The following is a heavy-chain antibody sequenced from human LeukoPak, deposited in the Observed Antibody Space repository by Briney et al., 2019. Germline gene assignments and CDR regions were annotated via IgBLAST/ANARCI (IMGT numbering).Heavy chain of an antibody. J-gene: IGHJ3*02. CDR1: GFTFSSYW. CDR2: INSDGSST. CDR3: ARVQGHPPNGLDI. D-gene: IGHD2-8*01. Sequence: PGGSLRLSCAASGFTFSSYWMHWVRQAPGKWLVWVSRINSDGSSTSYADAVKGRFTISRDNAKNTAYLQMNSLRAEDTAVYYCARVQGHPPNGLDIWGQGTMVTVSS. V-gene: IGHV3-74*01.